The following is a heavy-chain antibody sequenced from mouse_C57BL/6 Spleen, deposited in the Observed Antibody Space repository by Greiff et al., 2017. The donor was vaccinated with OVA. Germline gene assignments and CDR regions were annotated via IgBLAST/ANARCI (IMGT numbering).Heavy chain of an antibody. CDR3: VSMVTTRGNFDY. V-gene: IGHV1-52*01. J-gene: IGHJ2*01. CDR2: IDPSDSET. Sequence: QVQLQQPGAELVRPGSSVKLSCKASGYTFTSYWMHWVKQRPIQGLEWIGNIDPSDSETHYNQKFKDKATLTVDKSSSTAYMQLSSLTSEDSAVYYCVSMVTTRGNFDYWGQGTTLTVSS. CDR1: GYTFTSYW. D-gene: IGHD2-2*01.